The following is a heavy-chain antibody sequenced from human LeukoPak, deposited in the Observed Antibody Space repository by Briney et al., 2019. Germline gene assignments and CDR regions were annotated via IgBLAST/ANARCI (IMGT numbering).Heavy chain of an antibody. V-gene: IGHV1-46*01. CDR2: INTSGGSK. CDR3: ARDQGQYGYYFDY. D-gene: IGHD2-8*01. CDR1: GYTFTSYY. J-gene: IGHJ4*02. Sequence: ASVKVSFKASGYTFTSYYMHWVRQTPAQGLEWMGIINTSGGSKNKAHKFQDRVTMTRDTSTSTVYMELSSLRSEDTAVYYCARDQGQYGYYFDYWGQGTLVTVSS.